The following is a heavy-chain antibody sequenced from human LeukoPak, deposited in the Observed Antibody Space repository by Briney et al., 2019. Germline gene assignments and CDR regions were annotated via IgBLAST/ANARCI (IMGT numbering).Heavy chain of an antibody. CDR2: IYTSGNI. Sequence: PSETLSLTCTVPGGSISSYYWSWLRQPAGKGLEWIGRIYTSGNINYNPSLKSRVTISVYKSKNQFSLKLTSVTAADTAVYYCARDVVGSIDYWGQGTLVTVSS. CDR1: GGSISSYY. V-gene: IGHV4-4*07. D-gene: IGHD2-21*01. CDR3: ARDVVGSIDY. J-gene: IGHJ4*02.